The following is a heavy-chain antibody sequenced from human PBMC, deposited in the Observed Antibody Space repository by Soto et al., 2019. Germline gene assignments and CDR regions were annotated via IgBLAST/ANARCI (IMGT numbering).Heavy chain of an antibody. CDR3: ATYYYDSSGSQGPFDY. CDR1: GVTFSSYA. D-gene: IGHD3-22*01. Sequence: XSVKICCKFSGVTFSSYASSLVRQAPGQGLECVGGVIPIFGTANYAQKFQVRVTITADESTSTAYMELSSLRSEDTAVYYCATYYYDSSGSQGPFDYWGQGTLVTFSS. V-gene: IGHV1-69*13. J-gene: IGHJ4*02. CDR2: VIPIFGTA.